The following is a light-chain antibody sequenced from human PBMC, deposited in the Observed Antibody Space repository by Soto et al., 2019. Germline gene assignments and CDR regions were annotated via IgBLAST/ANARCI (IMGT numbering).Light chain of an antibody. J-gene: IGLJ2*01. CDR2: EVT. V-gene: IGLV2-14*01. Sequence: QSALTQPASVSGSPGQSITISCTGSNSDIGAYDYVSWYQQHPGKPPTLLIHEVTFRPSGVPNRFSGSKSGNTATLTISGLLTEDEADYYCGSYASATLIFGGGTKVTVL. CDR1: NSDIGAYDY. CDR3: GSYASATLI.